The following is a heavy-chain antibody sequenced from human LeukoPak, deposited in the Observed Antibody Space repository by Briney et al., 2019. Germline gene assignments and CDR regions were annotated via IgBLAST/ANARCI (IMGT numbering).Heavy chain of an antibody. D-gene: IGHD2-8*02. CDR2: THYRSKWYN. CDR1: GDSVSSKSAA. J-gene: IGHJ4*02. Sequence: SQTLSLTCAISGDSVSSKSAAWNWIRQSPSRGLEWQGRTHYRSKWYNDYAVSVKSRLTINPDTSKNQFSLQLNSVTPEDTAVYYCARDPPGPDTNFDYWGQGTLVTVSS. V-gene: IGHV6-1*01. CDR3: ARDPPGPDTNFDY.